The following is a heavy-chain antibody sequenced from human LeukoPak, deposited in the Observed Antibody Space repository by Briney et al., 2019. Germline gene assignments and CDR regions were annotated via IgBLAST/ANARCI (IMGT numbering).Heavy chain of an antibody. D-gene: IGHD3-16*01. CDR2: ISSSSSYI. J-gene: IGHJ4*02. V-gene: IGHV3-21*01. CDR1: GFTFSSYS. Sequence: GGSLRLSCAASGFTFSSYSMNWVRQAPGKGLEWVSSISSSSSYIYYADSVKGRFTISRDNSKNTVYLQMSSLRDDDTAVYYCARDWAGRRCDYWGQGTLVTVSS. CDR3: ARDWAGRRCDY.